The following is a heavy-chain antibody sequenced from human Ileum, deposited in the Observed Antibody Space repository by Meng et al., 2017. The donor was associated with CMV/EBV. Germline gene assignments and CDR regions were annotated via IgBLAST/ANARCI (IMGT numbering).Heavy chain of an antibody. CDR3: AKMVPGAHPTHFDY. CDR2: IRYDASNE. J-gene: IGHJ4*02. CDR1: GFAFNTYG. D-gene: IGHD6-6*01. Sequence: GESLKISCAASGFAFNTYGMHWVRQAPGKGLEWVAYIRYDASNEFYPDSVKGRFTISRDNSKNTLYLQMNSLRPEDTAVYYCAKMVPGAHPTHFDYWGQGTLVTVSS. V-gene: IGHV3-30*02.